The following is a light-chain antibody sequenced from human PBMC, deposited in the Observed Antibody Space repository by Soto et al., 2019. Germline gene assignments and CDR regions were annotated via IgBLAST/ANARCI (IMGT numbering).Light chain of an antibody. V-gene: IGKV1-5*01. Sequence: DIQMTQSPSALAASVGGRVVSTCRASQSISKWLAWYQQKPGRAPNFLIYDASTLESGVPSRFSGSGFGTEFTLTITNLQPDDFATFYCQQYSTFPRTFGQGTKGDIK. CDR1: QSISKW. J-gene: IGKJ1*01. CDR2: DAS. CDR3: QQYSTFPRT.